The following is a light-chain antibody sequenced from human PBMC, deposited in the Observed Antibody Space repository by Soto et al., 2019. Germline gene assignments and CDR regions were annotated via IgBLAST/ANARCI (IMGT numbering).Light chain of an antibody. CDR2: SDN. Sequence: QPVLTQPPSAYGTPGQRVSISCSGSSSNIGSNTVNWYQQLPGTAPKLLIYSDNQRPSGVPDRFSGSKSGTSASLAISGLQSEDEADYYCAPWDDRLNGYVFGTGTKLTVL. J-gene: IGLJ1*01. CDR1: SSNIGSNT. CDR3: APWDDRLNGYV. V-gene: IGLV1-44*01.